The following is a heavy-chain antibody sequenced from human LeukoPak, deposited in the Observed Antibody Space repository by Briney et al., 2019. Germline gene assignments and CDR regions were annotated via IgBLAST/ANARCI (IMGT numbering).Heavy chain of an antibody. Sequence: PGGTLRLSCAASGFTFSSYDMSWVRQAPEKGLEWVSAIGGSGGSTYYADSVKGRLTISRDNSKNTLYLQMNSLRAEDTAVYYCATIGDYDSSGYFRAMEDYWGQGTLVTVSS. CDR2: IGGSGGST. CDR3: ATIGDYDSSGYFRAMEDY. J-gene: IGHJ4*02. D-gene: IGHD3-22*01. V-gene: IGHV3-23*01. CDR1: GFTFSSYD.